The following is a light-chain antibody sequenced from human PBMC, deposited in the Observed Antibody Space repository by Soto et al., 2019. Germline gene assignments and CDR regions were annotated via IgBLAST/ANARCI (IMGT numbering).Light chain of an antibody. Sequence: QTVVTQDPSLTVSPGGTVTLTCASSTGAVTSGYYPNWFQQKPGQAPRALIYSTSNKPSWTPARFSGSLLGGKAALTLSGVQPEDDAAYYCLFYYGGAQLGVFGTGTKVTVL. J-gene: IGLJ1*01. CDR1: TGAVTSGYY. CDR2: STS. V-gene: IGLV7-43*01. CDR3: LFYYGGAQLGV.